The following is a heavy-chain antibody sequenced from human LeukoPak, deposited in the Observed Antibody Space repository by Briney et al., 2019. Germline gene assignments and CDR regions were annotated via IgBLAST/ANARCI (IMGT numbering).Heavy chain of an antibody. CDR3: ARGGGLYCSGGSCYRHYYYYYGMDV. D-gene: IGHD2-15*01. CDR2: INHSGST. Sequence: KTSETLSLTCAVYGGSFSGYYWSWIRRPPGKGLEWIGEINHSGSTNYNPSLKSRVTISVDTSKNQFSLKLSSVTAADTAVYYCARGGGLYCSGGSCYRHYYYYYGMDVWGQGTTVTVSS. V-gene: IGHV4-34*01. CDR1: GGSFSGYY. J-gene: IGHJ6*02.